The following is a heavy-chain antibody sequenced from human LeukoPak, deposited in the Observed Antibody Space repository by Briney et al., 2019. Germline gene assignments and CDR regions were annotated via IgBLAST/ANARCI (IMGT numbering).Heavy chain of an antibody. V-gene: IGHV3-48*03. CDR1: GFISSSYE. CDR2: ISSSGSTI. CDR3: ASYFRTRRQFDY. J-gene: IGHJ4*02. D-gene: IGHD2/OR15-2a*01. Sequence: PGGSLRLSCAASGFISSSYEMNWVRQAPGKGLEWISYISSSGSTIYYADSVKGRFTISRDNAKNSLYLQMNSLRAEDTAVYYCASYFRTRRQFDYWGQGTLVTVSS.